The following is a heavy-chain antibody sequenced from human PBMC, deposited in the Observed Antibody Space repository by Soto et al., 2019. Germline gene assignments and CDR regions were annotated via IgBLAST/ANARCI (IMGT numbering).Heavy chain of an antibody. V-gene: IGHV3-11*01. J-gene: IGHJ2*01. CDR3: ARAGGSGRSYWAVDP. D-gene: IGHD3-10*01. Sequence: QVQLVESGGGLVKPGGSLRLSCAASGFTFSDYYMSWIRQAPGKGLEWVAYISTTGSTIYYPDSVKGRFTISRDNAKKSLYLDMSSLRAEESTVYECARAGGSGRSYWAVDPWGRGTLVTVSS. CDR1: GFTFSDYY. CDR2: ISTTGSTI.